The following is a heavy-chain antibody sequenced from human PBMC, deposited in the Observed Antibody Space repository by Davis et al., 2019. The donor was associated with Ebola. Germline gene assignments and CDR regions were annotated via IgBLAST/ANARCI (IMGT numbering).Heavy chain of an antibody. J-gene: IGHJ4*02. CDR1: GITLSNYR. V-gene: IGHV3-74*01. D-gene: IGHD5-24*01. Sequence: GESLKISCAASGITLSNYRMHWVRQAPGKGLAWVSRISGDESTTDYADSVKGRFTISRDNAKNTLYLQMNSLRTEDTAVYYCARTNYYFDSWGQGTLVTVSS. CDR2: ISGDESTT. CDR3: ARTNYYFDS.